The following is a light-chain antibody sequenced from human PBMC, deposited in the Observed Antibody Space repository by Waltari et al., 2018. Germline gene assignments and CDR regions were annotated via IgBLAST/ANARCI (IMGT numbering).Light chain of an antibody. CDR2: GAS. V-gene: IGKV3D-15*01. CDR1: QSVSSN. Sequence: EIVMTQSPATPSVSQGERDTLSCRASQSVSSNLAWYQQKPGQAPRLLIYGASTRATGIPARFSGSGSGTEFTLTISSLQSEDFAVYYCQQYNNWPPRYTFGQGTKLEIK. CDR3: QQYNNWPPRYT. J-gene: IGKJ2*01.